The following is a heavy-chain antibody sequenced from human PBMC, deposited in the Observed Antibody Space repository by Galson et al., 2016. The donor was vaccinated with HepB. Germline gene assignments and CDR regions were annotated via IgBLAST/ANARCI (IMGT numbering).Heavy chain of an antibody. J-gene: IGHJ3*02. CDR2: IWYNEMNK. CDR3: TRDGFGGTNDAFDI. V-gene: IGHV3-33*01. CDR1: GIRFNAYGG. D-gene: IGHD3-10*01. Sequence: SCAASGIRFNAYGGTHWVRQAPGKGLEWVAVIWYNEMNKHYADSVKGRFTISKDDSKNTVYLEMNSLRDEDTAVYYCTRDGFGGTNDAFDIWGQGTFVAVSS.